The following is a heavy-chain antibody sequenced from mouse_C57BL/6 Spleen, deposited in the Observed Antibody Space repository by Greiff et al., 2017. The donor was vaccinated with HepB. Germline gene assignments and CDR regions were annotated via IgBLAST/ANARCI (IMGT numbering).Heavy chain of an antibody. Sequence: EVQLQQSGPELVKPGASVKISCKASGYTFTDYYMNWVKQSHGKSLEWIGDINPNNGGTSDNQKFKCKATLTVDKSSSTAYMELRILTSEDSAVYYCARRDYGSWFAYWGQGTLVTVSA. CDR3: ARRDYGSWFAY. J-gene: IGHJ3*01. V-gene: IGHV1-26*01. CDR2: INPNNGGT. CDR1: GYTFTDYY. D-gene: IGHD1-1*01.